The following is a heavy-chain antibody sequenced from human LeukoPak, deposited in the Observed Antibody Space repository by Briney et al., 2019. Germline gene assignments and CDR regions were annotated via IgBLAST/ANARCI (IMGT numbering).Heavy chain of an antibody. CDR3: ARRSGSYPRNFDY. V-gene: IGHV4-39*01. D-gene: IGHD1-26*01. J-gene: IGHJ4*02. Sequence: ITFSNSALSWIRQPPGKGLEWIGGIYYTGSTSYNPSLKSRVTISIDTSKNQFSLKLSSVTAADTAIYYCARRSGSYPRNFDYWGQGTLVTVSS. CDR1: ITFSNSA. CDR2: IYYTGST.